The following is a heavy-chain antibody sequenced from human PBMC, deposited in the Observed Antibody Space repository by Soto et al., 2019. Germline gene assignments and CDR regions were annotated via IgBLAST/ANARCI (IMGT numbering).Heavy chain of an antibody. CDR1: GCTFSSYA. D-gene: IGHD3-3*01. Sequence: ASVKVSCKASGCTFSSYAISWVRQAPGQGLEWMGWISANNGNTNYAQKLQGRVTMTTDTSTSTAYMELRSLRSDDTAVYYCARDSRHGDFWSGYLDYWGQGTLVTSPQ. CDR3: ARDSRHGDFWSGYLDY. V-gene: IGHV1-18*01. CDR2: ISANNGNT. J-gene: IGHJ4*02.